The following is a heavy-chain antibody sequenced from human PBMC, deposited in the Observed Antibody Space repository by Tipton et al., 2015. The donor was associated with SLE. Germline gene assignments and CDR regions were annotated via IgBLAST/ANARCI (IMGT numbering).Heavy chain of an antibody. V-gene: IGHV4-34*01. D-gene: IGHD4/OR15-4a*01. J-gene: IGHJ5*02. CDR1: AFRFSSYW. Sequence: LRLSCAASAFRFSSYWMNWVRQGPGKGLEWIGEINHSGGTNYNPSLKSRVTISVDRSNNQFSLNLSSVTAADTAVYYCARERIEEYGGKENWIDPWGQGTLVTVSS. CDR2: INHSGGT. CDR3: ARERIEEYGGKENWIDP.